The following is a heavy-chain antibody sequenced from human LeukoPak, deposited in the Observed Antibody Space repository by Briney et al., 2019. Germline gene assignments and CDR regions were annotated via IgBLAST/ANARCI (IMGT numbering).Heavy chain of an antibody. Sequence: EASVKVSCKASGGTFSSYAISWVRQAPGQGLEWMGGIIPIFGTANYAQKFQGRVTITADESTSTAYMELSSLRSEDTAVYHCARGSMMGAIGYWGQGTLVTVSS. D-gene: IGHD1-26*01. CDR1: GGTFSSYA. CDR2: IIPIFGTA. CDR3: ARGSMMGAIGY. V-gene: IGHV1-69*13. J-gene: IGHJ4*02.